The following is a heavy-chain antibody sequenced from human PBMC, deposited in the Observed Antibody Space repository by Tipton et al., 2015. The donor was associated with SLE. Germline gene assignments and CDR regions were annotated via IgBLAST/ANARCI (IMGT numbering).Heavy chain of an antibody. CDR3: ATGYCTGGVCPVTYFQH. Sequence: QLVQSGAEVKKPGASVKVSCKASGYTFTSYAISWVRQAPGRGLEWMGGIIPIFGTANYAQKFQGRVTITADESTSTAYMELSSLRSEDTAVYYCATGYCTGGVCPVTYFQHWGQGTLVTVSS. CDR2: IIPIFGTA. J-gene: IGHJ1*01. CDR1: GYTFTSYA. D-gene: IGHD2-8*02. V-gene: IGHV1-69*13.